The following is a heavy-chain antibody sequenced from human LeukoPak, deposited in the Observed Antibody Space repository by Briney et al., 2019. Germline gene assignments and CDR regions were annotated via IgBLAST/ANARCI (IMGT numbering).Heavy chain of an antibody. CDR1: GYTFTGYY. V-gene: IGHV1-2*02. CDR2: INPNSGGT. Sequence: GASVKVSCKASGYTFTGYYMHWVRQAPGQGLEWMGWINPNSGGTNYAQKFQGRVTMTTDTSTSTAYMELRSLRSDDTAVYYCARSVVTATYYFDYWGQGTLVTVSS. D-gene: IGHD2-21*02. J-gene: IGHJ4*02. CDR3: ARSVVTATYYFDY.